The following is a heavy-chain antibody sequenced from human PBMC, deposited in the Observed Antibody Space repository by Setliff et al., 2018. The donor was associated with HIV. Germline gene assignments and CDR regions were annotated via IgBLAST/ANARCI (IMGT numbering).Heavy chain of an antibody. D-gene: IGHD1-1*01. J-gene: IGHJ4*02. CDR1: GNTFTGYY. Sequence: GASVKVSCKACGNTFTGYYINWVRQAPGQGLEWMGWINPNSGGTNYVQKFQGRVTMTRDTSISTAYMELSRLRSDDTAVYYCARDPTGHYFDFWGQGTLVTVSS. CDR2: INPNSGGT. CDR3: ARDPTGHYFDF. V-gene: IGHV1-2*02.